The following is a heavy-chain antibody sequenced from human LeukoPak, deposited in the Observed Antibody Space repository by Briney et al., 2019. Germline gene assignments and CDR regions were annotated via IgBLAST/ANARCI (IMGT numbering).Heavy chain of an antibody. CDR1: GYTFTGYW. D-gene: IGHD6-19*01. CDR3: ARLAVALSMYNWFDP. Sequence: GEALKISCKASGYTFTGYWIGWVRQMPGKGLEWMGIIYPGDSDTRYSPSFQGQVTISADKSISTAYPQWSSLKASDTAMYYCARLAVALSMYNWFDPWGQGTLVTASS. J-gene: IGHJ5*02. CDR2: IYPGDSDT. V-gene: IGHV5-51*01.